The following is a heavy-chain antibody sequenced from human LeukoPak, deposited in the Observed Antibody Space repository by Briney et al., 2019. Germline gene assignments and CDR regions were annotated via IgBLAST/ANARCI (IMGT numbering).Heavy chain of an antibody. V-gene: IGHV3-53*01. D-gene: IGHD3-10*01. CDR1: GFTVSSNY. Sequence: GGSLRLSCAASGFTVSSNYMSWVRQAPGKGLEWVSVIYSGGSTYYADSVKGRFTISRDNSKNTLYLQMNSLRAEDTVVYYCYGSGSYYNAWFEAWGQGTLVTVSS. CDR3: YGSGSYYNAWFEA. J-gene: IGHJ5*02. CDR2: IYSGGST.